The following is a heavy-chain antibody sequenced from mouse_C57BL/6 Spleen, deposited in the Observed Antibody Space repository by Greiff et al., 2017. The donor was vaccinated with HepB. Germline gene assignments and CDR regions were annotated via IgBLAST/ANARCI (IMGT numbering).Heavy chain of an antibody. CDR3: ASSMVTTGRAFAY. Sequence: VHLVESGAELVMPGASVKLSCKASGYTFTSYWMHWVKQRPGQGLEWIGEIDPSDSYTNYNQKFKGKSTLTVDKSSSTAYMQLSSLTSEDSAVYYCASSMVTTGRAFAYWGQGTLVTVSA. V-gene: IGHV1-69*01. CDR1: GYTFTSYW. CDR2: IDPSDSYT. J-gene: IGHJ3*01. D-gene: IGHD2-2*01.